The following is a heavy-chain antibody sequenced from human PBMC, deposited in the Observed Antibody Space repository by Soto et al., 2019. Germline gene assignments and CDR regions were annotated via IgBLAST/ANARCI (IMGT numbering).Heavy chain of an antibody. D-gene: IGHD4-4*01. V-gene: IGHV4-31*03. CDR2: IYSSGSS. CDR3: ARASTVTHDY. CDR1: GGSISSSAYY. J-gene: IGHJ4*02. Sequence: QVQLQESGPGLVEPSQTLSLTCTVSGGSISSSAYYWSWVRQHPGKGLEWIGYIYSSGSSYYNPSLKSRVTISGPTSKNPFSLKLTSVTAADTAVYYCARASTVTHDYWGQGTLVTVSS.